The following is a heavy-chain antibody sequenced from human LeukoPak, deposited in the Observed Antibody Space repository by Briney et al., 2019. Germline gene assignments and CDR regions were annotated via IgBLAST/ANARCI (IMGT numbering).Heavy chain of an antibody. D-gene: IGHD3-22*01. CDR1: GFTFSSYW. CDR2: INSDGSST. J-gene: IGHJ4*02. Sequence: GGSLRLSCAASGFTFSSYWMHWVRQAPGKGLVWVSRINSDGSSTSYADSVKGRFTISRDNAKKTLYLQMNRLRAEDTAVYYCATQREDDSSGFPAPYWGQGTLVTVSS. CDR3: ATQREDDSSGFPAPY. V-gene: IGHV3-74*01.